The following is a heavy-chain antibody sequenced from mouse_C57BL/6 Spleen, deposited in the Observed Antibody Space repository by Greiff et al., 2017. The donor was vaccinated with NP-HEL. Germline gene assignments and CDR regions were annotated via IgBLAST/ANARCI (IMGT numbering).Heavy chain of an antibody. Sequence: EVQVVESGGDLVKPGGSLKLSCAASGFTFSSYGMSWVRQTPDKRLEWVATISSGGSYTYYPDSVKGRFTISRDNAKNTLYLQMSSLKSEDTAMYYCARQLTGTGGYYFDYWGQGTTLTVSS. CDR1: GFTFSSYG. CDR3: ARQLTGTGGYYFDY. CDR2: ISSGGSYT. J-gene: IGHJ2*01. V-gene: IGHV5-6*01. D-gene: IGHD4-1*01.